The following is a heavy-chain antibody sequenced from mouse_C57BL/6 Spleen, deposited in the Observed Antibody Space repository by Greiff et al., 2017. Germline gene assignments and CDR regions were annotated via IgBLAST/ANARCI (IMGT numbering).Heavy chain of an antibody. Sequence: QVQLQQSGAELVKPGASVKMSCKASGYTFTSYWITWVKQRPGQGLEWIGDIYPGSGSTNYNEKFKSKATLTVDTSSSTAYMQLSSLTSEDSAVYYCARSGEDYARDYWGQGTSVTVSS. CDR1: GYTFTSYW. V-gene: IGHV1-55*01. D-gene: IGHD3-1*01. CDR2: IYPGSGST. CDR3: ARSGEDYARDY. J-gene: IGHJ4*01.